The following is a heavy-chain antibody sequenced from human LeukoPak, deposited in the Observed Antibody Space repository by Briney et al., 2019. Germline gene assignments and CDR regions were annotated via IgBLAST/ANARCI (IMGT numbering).Heavy chain of an antibody. CDR1: GGSFSGYY. Sequence: SETLSLTCAVYGGSFSGYYWSWIRQPPGKGLEWIGEINHSGSTNYNPSLKGRVTISVDTSKNQFSLKLSSVTAADTAVFYCARVPSNYYDSSGYYLGFDYWGQGTLVTVSA. CDR3: ARVPSNYYDSSGYYLGFDY. D-gene: IGHD3-22*01. J-gene: IGHJ4*02. CDR2: INHSGST. V-gene: IGHV4-34*01.